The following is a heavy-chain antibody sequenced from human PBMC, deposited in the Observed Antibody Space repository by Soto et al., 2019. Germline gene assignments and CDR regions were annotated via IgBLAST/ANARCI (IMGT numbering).Heavy chain of an antibody. V-gene: IGHV3-33*01. CDR2: IWYDGSNK. J-gene: IGHJ6*02. CDR3: AREIVVPAASDYDFWSGYYSYYGMDV. D-gene: IGHD3-3*01. CDR1: GFTFSSYG. Sequence: GGSLRLSCAASGFTFSSYGMHWVRQAPGKGLEWVAVIWYDGSNKYYADSVKGRFTISRDKSKNTVYLQMNSLRAEDTAEYYCAREIVVPAASDYDFWSGYYSYYGMDVWGQGTTVTVSS.